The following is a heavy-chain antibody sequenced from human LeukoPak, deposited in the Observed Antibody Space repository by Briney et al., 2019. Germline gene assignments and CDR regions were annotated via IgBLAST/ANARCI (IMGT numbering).Heavy chain of an antibody. Sequence: SVKVSCKASGGTFSSYAISWVRQAPGQGLEWVGGIIPIFGTANYAQMFQGRVTITTDESTSTAYMELSSLRSEDTAVYYCARDVSSWYDGGGFDYWGQGTLVTVSS. V-gene: IGHV1-69*05. J-gene: IGHJ4*02. D-gene: IGHD6-13*01. CDR1: GGTFSSYA. CDR3: ARDVSSWYDGGGFDY. CDR2: IIPIFGTA.